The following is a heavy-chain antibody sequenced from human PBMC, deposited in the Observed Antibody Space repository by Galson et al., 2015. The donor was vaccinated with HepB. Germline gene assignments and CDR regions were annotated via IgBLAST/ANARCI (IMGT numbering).Heavy chain of an antibody. CDR2: ISGGGAST. V-gene: IGHV3-23*01. Sequence: SLRLSCAASGFTFSNHYMSWARQAPGKGLEWVSTISGGGASTFYADSVKGRVTISRDNSKNTLYLQMNSLRAEDTAVYYCAREMATISRHIYWGQGTLVTVSS. J-gene: IGHJ4*02. D-gene: IGHD5-24*01. CDR3: AREMATISRHIY. CDR1: GFTFSNHY.